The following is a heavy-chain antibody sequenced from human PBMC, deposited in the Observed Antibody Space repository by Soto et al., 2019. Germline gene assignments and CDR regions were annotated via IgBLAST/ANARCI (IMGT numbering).Heavy chain of an antibody. V-gene: IGHV3-23*01. J-gene: IGHJ5*02. Sequence: GGSLRLSCAASGFTFSSYAMSWVRQAPGKGLEWVSAISGSGGSTYYADSVKGRFTISRDNSKNTLYLQMNSLRAEDTAVYYCAKAGGYCSGGSCPNWFDPWGQGTLVTVSS. D-gene: IGHD2-15*01. CDR2: ISGSGGST. CDR1: GFTFSSYA. CDR3: AKAGGYCSGGSCPNWFDP.